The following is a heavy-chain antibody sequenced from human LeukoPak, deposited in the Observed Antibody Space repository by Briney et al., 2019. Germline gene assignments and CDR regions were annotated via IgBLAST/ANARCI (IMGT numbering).Heavy chain of an antibody. CDR3: ARGDSSGYFGVVDY. J-gene: IGHJ4*02. CDR2: ISDDGRKE. CDR1: GFTFRRYD. D-gene: IGHD3-22*01. Sequence: GGSLRLSCVASGFTFRRYDMHWVRQAQGKGLQWVAAISDDGRKEIYADSVKGRFTISRDNSKNTLYLQMTSLRAEDTAVYYCARGDSSGYFGVVDYWGQGTLVTVSS. V-gene: IGHV3-30*04.